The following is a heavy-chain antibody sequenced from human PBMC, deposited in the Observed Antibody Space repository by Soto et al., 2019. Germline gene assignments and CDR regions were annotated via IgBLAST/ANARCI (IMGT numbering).Heavy chain of an antibody. CDR1: GGSLSDYF. J-gene: IGHJ6*03. CDR3: ARGGISHWAYFYYMDV. V-gene: IGHV4-34*01. CDR2: INHLGSI. Sequence: SETLSLTCVVSGGSLSDYFWSWIRQPPGMALEWIGEINHLGSINYNPSLKSRVTMSVDTSKNQFSLKLNSVTAADTATFYCARGGISHWAYFYYMDVWDRGTTVTVSS. D-gene: IGHD2-21*01.